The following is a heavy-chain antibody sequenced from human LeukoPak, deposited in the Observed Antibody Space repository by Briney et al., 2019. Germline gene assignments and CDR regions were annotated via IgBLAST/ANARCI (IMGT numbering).Heavy chain of an antibody. J-gene: IGHJ3*02. CDR1: GFNVSTNY. Sequence: GGSLRLSCAASGFNVSTNYMSWVRQAPGKGREWVSFIYSDGPTYYADSVTGRFTISRHNSKNTLHLQMNSLRGEDTAVYYCVSVVGAVFEIWGQGTMVTVSS. CDR3: VSVVGAVFEI. D-gene: IGHD1-26*01. V-gene: IGHV3-53*04. CDR2: IYSDGPT.